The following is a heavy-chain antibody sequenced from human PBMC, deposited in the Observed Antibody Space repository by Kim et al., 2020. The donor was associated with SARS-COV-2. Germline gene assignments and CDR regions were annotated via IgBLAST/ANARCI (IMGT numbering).Heavy chain of an antibody. D-gene: IGHD3-22*01. V-gene: IGHV1-69*13. CDR1: GGTFSSYA. CDR3: AARLAQRITMIVVRSYGMDV. CDR2: IIPIFGTA. Sequence: SVKVSCKASGGTFSSYAISWVRQAPGQGLEWMGGIIPIFGTANYAQKFQGRVTITADESTSTAYMELSSLRSEDTALYYCAARLAQRITMIVVRSYGMDVWGQGTTVTVSS. J-gene: IGHJ6*02.